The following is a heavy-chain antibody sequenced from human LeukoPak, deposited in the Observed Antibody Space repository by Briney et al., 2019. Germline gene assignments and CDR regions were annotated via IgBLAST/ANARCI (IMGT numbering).Heavy chain of an antibody. D-gene: IGHD6-13*01. CDR1: GFTFSSYS. J-gene: IGHJ4*02. CDR2: ISSSSSTI. Sequence: GGSLRLSCAASGFTFSSYSMNWVRQAPGKGLEWVSYISSSSSTIYYADSVKGRFTISRDNAKNSLYLQMNSLRDEDTAVYYCARDKRIAAANRPTDDYWGQGTLVTVSS. V-gene: IGHV3-48*02. CDR3: ARDKRIAAANRPTDDY.